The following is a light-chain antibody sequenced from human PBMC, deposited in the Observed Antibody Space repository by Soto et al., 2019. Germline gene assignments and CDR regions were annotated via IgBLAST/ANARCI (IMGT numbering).Light chain of an antibody. V-gene: IGKV2-28*01. CDR2: LGS. CDR3: MQALQTPYT. J-gene: IGKJ2*01. CDR1: QSLLHSNGYNY. Sequence: DIVMTQSPLSQPVTPGEPASISCRSSQSLLHSNGYNYLDWYLQKPGLSPQLLIYLGSNRASGVPDRFSGSGSGTDFTLKISRVEAEDVGVYYCMQALQTPYTFGLGTKLEIK.